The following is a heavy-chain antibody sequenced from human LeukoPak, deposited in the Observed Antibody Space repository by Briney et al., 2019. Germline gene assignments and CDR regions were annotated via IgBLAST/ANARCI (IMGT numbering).Heavy chain of an antibody. CDR2: INPRGDGT. V-gene: IGHV1-46*01. Sequence: GASVKVSCKASGHTFTTYYVHLVRQAPGQGLEWMGVINPRGDGTNYPQRFQGRVTLTRDTSTSTVYMELSSLRSEDTAIYYCAKETPDTGWFDPWGQGTLVTVSS. CDR3: AKETPDTGWFDP. D-gene: IGHD1-14*01. J-gene: IGHJ5*02. CDR1: GHTFTTYY.